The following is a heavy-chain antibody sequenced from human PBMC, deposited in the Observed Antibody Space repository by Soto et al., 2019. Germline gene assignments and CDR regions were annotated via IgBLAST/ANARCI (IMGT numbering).Heavy chain of an antibody. V-gene: IGHV6-1*01. CDR2: TYFRSKWYN. Sequence: PXQALSRTDAISGGSVSSNTASCNLIRQSPSRGLEWLGRTYFRSKWYNDYAVSVKSRIIINPDTSNNQFSLQLNSVTPEDTAVYFCAKGDNLGPKTGYAFDPWGQGIMVTVSS. CDR3: AKGDNLGPKTGYAFDP. CDR1: GGSVSSNTAS. J-gene: IGHJ5*02. D-gene: IGHD5-12*01.